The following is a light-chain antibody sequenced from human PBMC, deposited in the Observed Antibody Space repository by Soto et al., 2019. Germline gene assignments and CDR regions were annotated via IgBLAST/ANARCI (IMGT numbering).Light chain of an antibody. Sequence: EIVFTQSPGTLSLSPGERATLSCRASQSVSNNYLAWYQQKPGQAPRLLIYGASSRATGIPDRFSGTGSETEFTLTISRLEPEDFAVYYCQQYDNSPITFGQGTRLEIK. J-gene: IGKJ5*01. CDR1: QSVSNNY. CDR3: QQYDNSPIT. CDR2: GAS. V-gene: IGKV3-20*01.